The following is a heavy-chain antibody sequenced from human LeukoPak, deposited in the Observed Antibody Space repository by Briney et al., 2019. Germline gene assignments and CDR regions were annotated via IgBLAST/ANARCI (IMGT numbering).Heavy chain of an antibody. CDR3: ARDPRYCSSTSCWYFDY. Sequence: PSETLSLTCAVYGGSFSGYYWSWIRQTPGKGLEWIGEINHSGSTNYNPSLKSRVTISVDTSKNQFSLKLSSVTAADTAVYYCARDPRYCSSTSCWYFDYWGQGTLVTVSS. CDR2: INHSGST. J-gene: IGHJ4*02. V-gene: IGHV4-34*01. D-gene: IGHD2-2*01. CDR1: GGSFSGYY.